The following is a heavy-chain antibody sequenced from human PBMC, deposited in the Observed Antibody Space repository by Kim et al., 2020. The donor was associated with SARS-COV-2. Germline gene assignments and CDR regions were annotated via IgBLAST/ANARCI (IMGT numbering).Heavy chain of an antibody. V-gene: IGHV3-15*01. Sequence: GGSLRLSCAASGFTFSNAWMSWVRQAPGKGLEWVGRIKSKTDGGTTDYAAPVKGRFTISRDDSKNTLYLQMNSLKTEDTAVYYCTTSSGKRYYYYYYGMDVWGQGTTVTVSS. D-gene: IGHD3-22*01. CDR3: TTSSGKRYYYYYYGMDV. CDR1: GFTFSNAW. J-gene: IGHJ6*02. CDR2: IKSKTDGGTT.